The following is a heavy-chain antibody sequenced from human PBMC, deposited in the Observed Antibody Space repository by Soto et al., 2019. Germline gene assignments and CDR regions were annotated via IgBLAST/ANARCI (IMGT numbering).Heavy chain of an antibody. CDR3: AKGEEVTWLRWIPFAGGMDV. CDR1: GFTFSSYA. Sequence: PGGSLRLSCAASGFTFSSYAMSWVRQAPGKGLEWVSAISGSGGSTYYADSVKGRFTISRDNSKNTLYLQMNSLRAEDTAVYYCAKGEEVTWLRWIPFAGGMDVWGQGTTVTVSS. V-gene: IGHV3-23*01. CDR2: ISGSGGST. J-gene: IGHJ6*02. D-gene: IGHD4-17*01.